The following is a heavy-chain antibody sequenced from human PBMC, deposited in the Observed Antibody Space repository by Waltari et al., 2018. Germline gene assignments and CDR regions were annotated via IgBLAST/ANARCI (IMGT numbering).Heavy chain of an antibody. CDR3: ARERGYYDILTGYVNSYWYFDL. V-gene: IGHV4-34*01. J-gene: IGHJ2*01. CDR2: INHSGSS. CDR1: GGSFSGYY. Sequence: QVQLQQWGAGLLKPSETLSLTCAVYGGSFSGYYWSWIRQPPGKGLEWIGEINHSGSSNYNPSLKSRVTIAVGTSKNQFYLKLSSVTAADTAVYYCARERGYYDILTGYVNSYWYFDLWGRGTLVTVSS. D-gene: IGHD3-9*01.